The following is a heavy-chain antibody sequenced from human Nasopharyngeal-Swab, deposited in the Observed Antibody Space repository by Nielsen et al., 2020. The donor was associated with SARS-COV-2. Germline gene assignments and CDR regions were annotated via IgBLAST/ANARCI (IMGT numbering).Heavy chain of an antibody. Sequence: GESLKISCAASGFIFSASAIHWVRQASGKGLEWVGRIGGKDHNYATTYGASVQGRFNISRDDSKNTAFLQMDSLKTEDMALYYCTTDFYFDYWGQGTLVTVSS. CDR3: TTDFYFDY. J-gene: IGHJ4*02. V-gene: IGHV3-73*01. CDR2: IGGKDHNYAT. CDR1: GFIFSASA.